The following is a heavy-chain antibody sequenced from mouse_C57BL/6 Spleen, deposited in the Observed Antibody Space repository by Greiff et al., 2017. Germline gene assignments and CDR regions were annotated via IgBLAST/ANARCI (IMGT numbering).Heavy chain of an antibody. Sequence: VQLQQSGAELVRPGASVTLSCKASGYTFTDYEMHWVKQTPVHGLEWIGAIDPETGGTAYNQKFKGKAILTADKSSSTAYMELRSLTSEDSAVYYCTRGERDPYYAMDYWGQGTSVTVSS. CDR3: TRGERDPYYAMDY. V-gene: IGHV1-15*01. CDR2: IDPETGGT. D-gene: IGHD3-3*01. J-gene: IGHJ4*01. CDR1: GYTFTDYE.